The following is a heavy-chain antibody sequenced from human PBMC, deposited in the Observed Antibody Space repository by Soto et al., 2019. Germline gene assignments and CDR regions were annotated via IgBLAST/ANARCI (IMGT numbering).Heavy chain of an antibody. J-gene: IGHJ6*02. CDR2: IKQDGSEK. V-gene: IGHV3-7*01. Sequence: EVQLVESGGGLVQPGGSLRLSCAASGFTFSSYWMSWVRQAPGKGLAWVANIKQDGSEKYYVDSVKGRFTISRDNAKNSLYLQMNSLRAEDTAVYYCARDARAAPRTYYYYYGMDVWGQGTTVTVSS. CDR1: GFTFSSYW. CDR3: ARDARAAPRTYYYYYGMDV. D-gene: IGHD2-15*01.